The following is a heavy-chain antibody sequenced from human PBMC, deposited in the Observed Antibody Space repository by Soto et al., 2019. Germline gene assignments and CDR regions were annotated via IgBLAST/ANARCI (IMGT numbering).Heavy chain of an antibody. CDR3: ARDKASPIRLDYYYYYYMDV. CDR1: GYTFTSYY. D-gene: IGHD5-18*01. CDR2: INPSGGST. V-gene: IGHV1-46*03. J-gene: IGHJ6*03. Sequence: GASVKVSCKASGYTFTSYYMHWVRQAPGQGLEWMGIINPSGGSTSYAQKFQGRVTMTRDTSTSTVYMELSSLRSEDTAVYYCARDKASPIRLDYYYYYYMDVWGKGTTVTVSS.